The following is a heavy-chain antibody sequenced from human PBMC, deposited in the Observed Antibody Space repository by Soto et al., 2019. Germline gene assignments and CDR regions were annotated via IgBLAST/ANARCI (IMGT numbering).Heavy chain of an antibody. CDR3: ARDGYSSSWYGWFDP. D-gene: IGHD6-13*01. V-gene: IGHV3-74*01. CDR1: GFTFSSYW. Sequence: GGSLRLSCAASGFTFSSYWMHWVRQAPGKGLVWVSRINSDGSSTSYADSVKGRFTISRDNAKNTLYLQMNSLRAEDTAVYYCARDGYSSSWYGWFDPWGQGTLVTVSS. J-gene: IGHJ5*02. CDR2: INSDGSST.